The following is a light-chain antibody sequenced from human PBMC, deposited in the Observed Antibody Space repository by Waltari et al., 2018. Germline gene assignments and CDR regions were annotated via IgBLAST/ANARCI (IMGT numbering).Light chain of an antibody. CDR3: CSYSGSNTWI. J-gene: IGLJ2*01. CDR1: SGGYNL. V-gene: IGLV2-23*01. CDR2: EGK. Sequence: QPALTQPASVSGSPGQSITVSCTGTSGGYNLVSWYQHHPDKGHKLIIYEGKTRPSGFSIRFSASPSGNTASLTISGLPPEDEAHYYCCSYSGSNTWIFGGGTQLTVL.